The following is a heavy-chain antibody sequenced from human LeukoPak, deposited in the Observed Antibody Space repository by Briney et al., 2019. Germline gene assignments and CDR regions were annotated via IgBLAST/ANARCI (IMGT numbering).Heavy chain of an antibody. CDR3: ARQKDSGYDFGGFDY. D-gene: IGHD5-12*01. CDR1: GFTFSSYW. V-gene: IGHV3-7*01. Sequence: PGGSLRLSCAASGFTFSSYWMTWVRQAPGKGLEWVANIKQDGSEKYYVDSVKGRFTISRDNAKNSLYLQMNSLRAEDTAVYYRARQKDSGYDFGGFDYWGQGTLVTVSS. CDR2: IKQDGSEK. J-gene: IGHJ4*02.